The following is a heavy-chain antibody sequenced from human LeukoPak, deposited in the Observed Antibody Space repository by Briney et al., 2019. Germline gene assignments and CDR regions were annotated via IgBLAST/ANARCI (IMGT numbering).Heavy chain of an antibody. J-gene: IGHJ4*02. CDR3: TRDLRYSSGWYGGYFDY. D-gene: IGHD6-19*01. CDR1: GFTLGDYA. CDR2: IRSKAYGGTT. V-gene: IGHV3-49*04. Sequence: GGSLRLPCTASGFTLGDYAMSWVRQAPGKGLEGVGFIRSKAYGGTTEYAASVKGRFTISRDDSKSIAYLQMNSLKTEDTAVYYCTRDLRYSSGWYGGYFDYWGQGTLVTVSS.